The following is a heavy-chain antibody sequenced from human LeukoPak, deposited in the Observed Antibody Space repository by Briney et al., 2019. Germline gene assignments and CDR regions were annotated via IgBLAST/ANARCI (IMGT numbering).Heavy chain of an antibody. J-gene: IGHJ4*02. CDR3: ARVGPKGGYSYGPFDY. V-gene: IGHV3-30-3*01. CDR2: ISYDGSNK. Sequence: PGGSLRLSCAASGFTFSSYAMHWVRQAPGKGLEWVALISYDGSNKNYADSVKGRFTISRDNSKNTLYLQMNSLRAEDTAVYYCARVGPKGGYSYGPFDYWGQGTLVTVSS. CDR1: GFTFSSYA. D-gene: IGHD5-18*01.